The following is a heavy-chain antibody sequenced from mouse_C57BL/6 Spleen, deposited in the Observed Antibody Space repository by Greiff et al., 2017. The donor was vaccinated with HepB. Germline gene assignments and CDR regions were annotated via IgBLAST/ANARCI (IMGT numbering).Heavy chain of an antibody. CDR3: TRWLSLYYFDY. J-gene: IGHJ2*01. Sequence: QVQLQQSGAELVRPGASVTLSCKASGYTFTDYEMHWVKQTPVHGLEWIGAIDPETGGTDYNQKFKGKAILTADKSSSTAYMELRSLTSEDSAVYYCTRWLSLYYFDYWGQGTTLTVSS. V-gene: IGHV1-15*01. D-gene: IGHD1-2*01. CDR1: GYTFTDYE. CDR2: IDPETGGT.